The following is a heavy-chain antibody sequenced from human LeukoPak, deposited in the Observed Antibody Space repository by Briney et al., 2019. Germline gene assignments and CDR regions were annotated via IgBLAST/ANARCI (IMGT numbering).Heavy chain of an antibody. CDR1: GGSISSYY. CDR2: IYYSGST. CDR3: AREAPDYGSGSYYFDY. Sequence: SETLSLTCTVSGGSISSYYWSWIRQPPGKGLEWIGYIYYSGSTNYSPSLKSRVTISVDTSKNQFSLKLSSVTAADTAVYYCAREAPDYGSGSYYFDYWGQGTLVTVSS. V-gene: IGHV4-59*01. D-gene: IGHD3-10*01. J-gene: IGHJ4*02.